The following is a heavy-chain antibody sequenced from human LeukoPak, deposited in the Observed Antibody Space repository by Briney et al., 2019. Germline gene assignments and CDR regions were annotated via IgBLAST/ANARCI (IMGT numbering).Heavy chain of an antibody. J-gene: IGHJ5*02. CDR1: GFTVSSNY. V-gene: IGHV3-21*01. CDR2: ISSSSSYI. CDR3: ARAVRCSGGSCYSLGWFDP. D-gene: IGHD2-15*01. Sequence: GGSLRLSCAASGFTVSSNYMNWVRQAPGKGLEWVSSISSSSSYIYYADSVKGRFTISRDNAKNSLYLQMNSLRAEDTAVYYCARAVRCSGGSCYSLGWFDPWGQGTLVTVSS.